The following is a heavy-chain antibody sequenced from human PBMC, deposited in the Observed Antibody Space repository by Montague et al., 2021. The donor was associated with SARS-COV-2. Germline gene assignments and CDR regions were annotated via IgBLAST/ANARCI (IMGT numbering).Heavy chain of an antibody. CDR1: GFTFRSYW. V-gene: IGHV3-74*01. CDR3: VRPLWFGDSDYYFDS. D-gene: IGHD3-10*01. Sequence: SLRLSCPASGFTFRSYWMHWVRQVPGRGLVWVSRIKPDGTSTHYAASVKGRFIIPRDNAKNTLSLQMTNLRVDDTAVYFCVRPLWFGDSDYYFDSWGQGTLVTVSS. J-gene: IGHJ4*02. CDR2: IKPDGTST.